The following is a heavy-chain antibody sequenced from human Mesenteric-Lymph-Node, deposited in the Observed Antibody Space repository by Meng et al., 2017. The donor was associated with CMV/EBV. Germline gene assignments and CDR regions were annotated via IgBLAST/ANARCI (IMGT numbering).Heavy chain of an antibody. D-gene: IGHD1-1*01. V-gene: IGHV3-48*04. J-gene: IGHJ4*02. CDR1: GFTFNNYH. CDR2: ISDGGTAI. Sequence: GESLKISCAASGFTFNNYHMNWVRQAPGKGLEWLSYISDGGTAIYYADSVKGRFTISRDSAKNSLYLQMNSLRAEDTAVYYCARWKPRIDYWGQGTLVTVSS. CDR3: ARWKPRIDY.